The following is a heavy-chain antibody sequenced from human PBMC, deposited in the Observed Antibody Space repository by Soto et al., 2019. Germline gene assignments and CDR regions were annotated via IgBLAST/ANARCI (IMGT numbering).Heavy chain of an antibody. CDR2: IYWDDDK. Sequence: QITLKESGPTLVKPTQTLTLTCTFSGFSLSTSGVGVGWIRQPPGKALEWLALIYWDDDKRYSPSLKSRLTITKDTSKNQVVLTMTNMDPVDTATYYCAHATLLLWFGELLPTNFDYWGQGTLVTVSS. D-gene: IGHD3-10*01. V-gene: IGHV2-5*02. J-gene: IGHJ4*02. CDR3: AHATLLLWFGELLPTNFDY. CDR1: GFSLSTSGVG.